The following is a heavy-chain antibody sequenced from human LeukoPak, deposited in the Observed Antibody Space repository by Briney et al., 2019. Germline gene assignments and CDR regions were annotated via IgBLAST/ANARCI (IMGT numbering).Heavy chain of an antibody. CDR2: INTYNGNT. V-gene: IGHV1-18*01. J-gene: IGHJ3*02. D-gene: IGHD6-13*01. CDR3: ARPNTGYSRRHAFDI. Sequence: ASVKVSCKASGGTFTSYGISWVRQAPGQGLEWMGWINTYNGNTNYAQKLQGRVTMTTDTSTTTAYMELRSLRSDDTAVYYCARPNTGYSRRHAFDIWGQGTMVTVSS. CDR1: GGTFTSYG.